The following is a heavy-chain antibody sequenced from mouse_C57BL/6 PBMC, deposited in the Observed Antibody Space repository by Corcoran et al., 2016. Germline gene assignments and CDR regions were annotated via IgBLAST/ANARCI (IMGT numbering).Heavy chain of an antibody. CDR2: IYPRSGNT. D-gene: IGHD2-14*01. J-gene: IGHJ2*01. V-gene: IGHV1-81*01. Sequence: QVQLQQSGDELARPGASVKLSGKAYGYTCTSYDISWVKQRTGQGLEWIGEIYPRSGNTYYNEKFKGKATLTADKSSSTAYMELRSLTSEDSAVYFCASWGVRSYFDYCGQGTTLTVS. CDR1: GYTCTSYD. CDR3: ASWGVRSYFDY.